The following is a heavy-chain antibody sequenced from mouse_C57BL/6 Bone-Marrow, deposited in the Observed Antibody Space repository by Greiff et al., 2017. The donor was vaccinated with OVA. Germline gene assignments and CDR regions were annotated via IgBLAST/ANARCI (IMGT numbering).Heavy chain of an antibody. D-gene: IGHD1-1*01. CDR2: IHPSDSDT. V-gene: IGHV1-74*01. Sequence: VQLQQPGAELVKPGASVKVSCKASGYTFTSYWMHWVKQRPGQGLEWIGRIHPSDSDTNYNQKFKGKATLTVDKSSSTAYMQLSSLTSEDSAVSYCAMDLYGSSRFAYWGQGTLVTVSA. J-gene: IGHJ3*01. CDR1: GYTFTSYW. CDR3: AMDLYGSSRFAY.